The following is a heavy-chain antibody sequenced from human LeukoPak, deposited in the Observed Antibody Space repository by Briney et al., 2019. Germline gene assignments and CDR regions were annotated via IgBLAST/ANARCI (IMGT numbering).Heavy chain of an antibody. CDR2: IRSKAYAYAT. V-gene: IGHV3-73*01. D-gene: IGHD4-17*01. J-gene: IGHJ4*02. Sequence: TGGSLRLSCAASGFAFSGSTMHWVRQASGKGLGWVGHIRSKAYAYATACAASVKGRFTISRDDSKNTAYLQMNSLKTEDTAVYYCTGRSTVTQSFYFDYWGQGILVTVS. CDR3: TGRSTVTQSFYFDY. CDR1: GFAFSGST.